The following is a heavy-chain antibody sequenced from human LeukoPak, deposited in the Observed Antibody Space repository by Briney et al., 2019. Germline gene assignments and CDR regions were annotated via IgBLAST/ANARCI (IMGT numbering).Heavy chain of an antibody. Sequence: ASVKVSCKVSGYTLTELSMHWVRQAPGQGLEWMGIINPSGGSTSYAQKFQGRVTMTRDTSTSTVYMELSSLRSEDTAVYYCARNYGSGSPTDYWGQGTLVTVSS. V-gene: IGHV1-46*01. CDR1: GYTLTELS. J-gene: IGHJ4*02. D-gene: IGHD3-10*01. CDR3: ARNYGSGSPTDY. CDR2: INPSGGST.